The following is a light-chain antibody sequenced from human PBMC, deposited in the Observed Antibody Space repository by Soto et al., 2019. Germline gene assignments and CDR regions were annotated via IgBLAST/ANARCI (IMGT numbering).Light chain of an antibody. CDR2: EVS. V-gene: IGLV2-14*01. Sequence: QSALTQPASVSGSAGQSSTISCTGTSSDVGAYNYVSWFQQHPGKAPTLIISEVSNRPSGVSNRFSGSKSGNAASLTISGLQAEDEADYFCFSFTTDWTHVFGTGTKVTVL. CDR3: FSFTTDWTHV. CDR1: SSDVGAYNY. J-gene: IGLJ1*01.